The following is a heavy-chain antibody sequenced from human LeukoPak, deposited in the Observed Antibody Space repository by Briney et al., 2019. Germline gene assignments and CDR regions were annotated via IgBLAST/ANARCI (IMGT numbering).Heavy chain of an antibody. D-gene: IGHD3-22*01. V-gene: IGHV3-7*01. CDR2: IKQDGSEK. CDR1: GFTFSSYW. Sequence: GGSLRLSCAASGFTFSSYWMSWVRQAPGKGLEWVANIKQDGSEKYYVDSMKGRFTISRDSAKNSLYLQMNSLRAEDTAVYYCARGKYYYDSTGYYPGGDYWGQGTLVTVSS. J-gene: IGHJ4*02. CDR3: ARGKYYYDSTGYYPGGDY.